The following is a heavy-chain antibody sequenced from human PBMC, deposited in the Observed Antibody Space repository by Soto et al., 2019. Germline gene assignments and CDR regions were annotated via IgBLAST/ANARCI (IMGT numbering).Heavy chain of an antibody. CDR1: GFTFSSYG. Sequence: QVQLVESGGGVVQPGRSLRLSCAASGFTFSSYGMHWVRQAPGKGLEWVAVISYDGSNKYYADSVKGRFTISRDNSKNTLYLQMNSLRAEDTAVYYCASLESGYMAWGHGTLVTVSS. CDR3: ASLESGYMA. J-gene: IGHJ5*01. CDR2: ISYDGSNK. V-gene: IGHV3-30*03. D-gene: IGHD3-3*01.